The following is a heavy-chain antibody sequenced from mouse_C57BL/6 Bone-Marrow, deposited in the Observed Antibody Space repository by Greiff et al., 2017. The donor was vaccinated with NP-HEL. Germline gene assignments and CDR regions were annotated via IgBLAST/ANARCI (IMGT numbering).Heavy chain of an antibody. CDR2: IYPGDGDT. Sequence: QVQLKQSGPELVKPGASVKFFCKASGYAFSSFWLYWVNQRPGYGLEWIGWIYPGDGDTNYNGKFKGKATLTADKSSSTASMQLSSLTTEDSAIYFCARGDGNCRFAYWGQGTLVTVSA. J-gene: IGHJ3*01. CDR3: ARGDGNCRFAY. CDR1: GYAFSSFW. D-gene: IGHD2-1*01. V-gene: IGHV1-82*01.